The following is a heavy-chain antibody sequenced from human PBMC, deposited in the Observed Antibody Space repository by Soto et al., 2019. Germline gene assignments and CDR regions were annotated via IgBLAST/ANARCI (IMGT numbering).Heavy chain of an antibody. CDR3: IVRYPYYFDY. J-gene: IGHJ4*02. CDR1: GFTFSNAW. D-gene: IGHD2-21*01. Sequence: EVQLVESGGGLVKPGGSLRLSCAASGFTFSNAWMNWVRQAPGKGLEWVGRIKSKTDGGTTDYAAPVKGRFTISRDDSKNHLYPSKDRPKTQDNPRYYCIVRYPYYFDYWGQGTLVTVSS. V-gene: IGHV3-15*07. CDR2: IKSKTDGGTT.